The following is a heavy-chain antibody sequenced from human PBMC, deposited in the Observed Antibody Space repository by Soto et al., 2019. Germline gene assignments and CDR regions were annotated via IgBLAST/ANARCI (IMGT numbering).Heavy chain of an antibody. CDR3: ARDFGGGSSWTFFDY. CDR2: INPNSGGT. V-gene: IGHV1-2*04. D-gene: IGHD6-13*01. Sequence: QVQLVQSGAEVKKPGASVKVSCKASGYTFTGYYMHWVRQAPGQGLEWMGWINPNSGGTNYAQKFQGWVTMTRDTSISTAYMELSRLRSDDTAVYYCARDFGGGSSWTFFDYWGQGTLVTVSS. CDR1: GYTFTGYY. J-gene: IGHJ4*02.